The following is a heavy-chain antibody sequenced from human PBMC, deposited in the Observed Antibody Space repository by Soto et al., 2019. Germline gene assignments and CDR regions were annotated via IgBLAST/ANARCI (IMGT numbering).Heavy chain of an antibody. CDR1: GGTPSNSA. V-gene: IGHV1-69*01. CDR3: AGGRIVVVGSRAYYGMDV. CDR2: IIPVFGLV. J-gene: IGHJ6*02. D-gene: IGHD3-22*01. Sequence: QVHLLLQSGAEVKKPGSSVKVSCKASGGTPSNSAISWVRQAPGQGLEWMGGIIPVFGLVKYAQNFQGRVTICADESTNTAYMELSSLRPEDTAVYYCAGGRIVVVGSRAYYGMDVWGQGTTVTVSS.